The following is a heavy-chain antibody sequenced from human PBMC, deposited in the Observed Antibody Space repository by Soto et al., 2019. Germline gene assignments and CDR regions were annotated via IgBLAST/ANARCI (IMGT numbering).Heavy chain of an antibody. Sequence: SQTLSLTCVISGDSVSSNSAAWNWIRQSPLRGLEWLGRTYYRSKWYSNYAVSVKSRITINPDTSENQFSLQLNSVTPEDTAVYYCARIHSSSSSDMDVWGQGTTVTVSS. V-gene: IGHV6-1*01. J-gene: IGHJ6*02. D-gene: IGHD6-6*01. CDR2: TYYRSKWYS. CDR1: GDSVSSNSAA. CDR3: ARIHSSSSSDMDV.